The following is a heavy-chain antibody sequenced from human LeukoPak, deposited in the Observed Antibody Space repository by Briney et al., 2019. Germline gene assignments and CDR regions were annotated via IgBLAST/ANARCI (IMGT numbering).Heavy chain of an antibody. V-gene: IGHV4-34*01. CDR3: ARGAGSY. D-gene: IGHD3-10*01. CDR1: GGSFSGYY. J-gene: IGHJ4*02. CDR2: INHSGRT. Sequence: SETLSLTCAVYGGSFSGYYWSWIRQPPGKGLEWIGEINHSGRTNYNPSRKSRVTISVDTSKNQFSLKLSSVTAADTAVYYCARGAGSYWGQGTLVTVSS.